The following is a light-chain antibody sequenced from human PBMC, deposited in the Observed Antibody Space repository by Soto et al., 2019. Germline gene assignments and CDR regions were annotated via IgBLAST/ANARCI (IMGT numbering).Light chain of an antibody. CDR1: RSDVGSYKL. J-gene: IGLJ1*01. CDR3: CSYAGGSAFPYV. V-gene: IGLV2-23*02. Sequence: QLVLTQPASVSGSPGQSITISCTGTRSDVGSYKLVSWYQQHPGKAPKLMIYGVDKRPSGLSNRFSGSKSGNTASLTISGLQAEDEADYYCCSYAGGSAFPYVFAAGTKLTVL. CDR2: GVD.